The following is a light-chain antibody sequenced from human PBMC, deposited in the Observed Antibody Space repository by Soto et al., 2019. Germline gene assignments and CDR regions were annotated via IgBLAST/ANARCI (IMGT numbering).Light chain of an antibody. V-gene: IGLV2-14*01. CDR1: ISDVGGYNF. CDR3: NSYTSSNTLV. CDR2: EVS. Sequence: QSALTQPASVSGSPGQSITISCTGAISDVGGYNFVSWYQQHPGKAPKLMIYEVSNRPSGVSDRFSGSKSGNTASLTISGLQADDEADYDCNSYTSSNTLVFGGGTKLTVL. J-gene: IGLJ2*01.